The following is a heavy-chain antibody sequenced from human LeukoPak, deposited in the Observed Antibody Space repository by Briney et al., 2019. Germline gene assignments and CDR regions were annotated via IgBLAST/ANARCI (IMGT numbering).Heavy chain of an antibody. J-gene: IGHJ4*02. Sequence: PSGTLSLTCTVSGGSISSYYWSWIRQPPGMGLEWIGFIHYSGSTNYNPSLLSRVSISLDTSQNQFSLKVSSVTAADTAVYYCARQREDGYNYSYFDYWGQGTLVTASS. CDR3: ARQREDGYNYSYFDY. V-gene: IGHV4-59*01. CDR1: GGSISSYY. D-gene: IGHD5-24*01. CDR2: IHYSGST.